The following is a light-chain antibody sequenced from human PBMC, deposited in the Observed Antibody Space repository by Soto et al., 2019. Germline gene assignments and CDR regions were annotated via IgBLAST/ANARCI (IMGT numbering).Light chain of an antibody. V-gene: IGKV2-28*01. CDR3: VQALQTPPT. J-gene: IGKJ1*01. CDR2: LGS. CDR1: QSLLHSKGYEC. Sequence: DIVLPQSPLSLPVTPGEPASISCKSSQSLLHSKGYECLDWYLQKPGQSPQLLISLGSIRASGVPHRFSGSGAGTDFALKFSRVDAEGVGIHYCVQALQTPPTFGHGTKVAI.